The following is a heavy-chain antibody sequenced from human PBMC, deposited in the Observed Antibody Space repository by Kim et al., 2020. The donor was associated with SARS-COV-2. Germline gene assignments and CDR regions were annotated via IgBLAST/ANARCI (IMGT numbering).Heavy chain of an antibody. CDR3: ARSLRYFDWLLTQLEGWFDP. CDR2: IYPGDSDT. CDR1: GYSFTSYW. D-gene: IGHD3-9*01. Sequence: GESLKISCKGSGYSFTSYWIGWVRQMPGKGLEWMGIIYPGDSDTRYSPSFQGQVTISADKSISTAYLQWSSLKASDTAMYYCARSLRYFDWLLTQLEGWFDPWGQGTLVTVSS. J-gene: IGHJ5*02. V-gene: IGHV5-51*01.